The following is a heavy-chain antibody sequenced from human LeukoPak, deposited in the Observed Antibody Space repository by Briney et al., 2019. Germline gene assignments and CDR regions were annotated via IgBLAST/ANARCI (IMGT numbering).Heavy chain of an antibody. V-gene: IGHV5-10-1*01. J-gene: IGHJ6*02. Sequence: GESLRISCKGSGYSFTSYWIRWVRQMPGKGLEWMGRIDPSDSYTNYSPSFQGHVTISADKSISTAYLQWSSLKASDTAMYYCARKGSSASSDYGMDVWGQGTTVTVSS. CDR2: IDPSDSYT. CDR3: ARKGSSASSDYGMDV. CDR1: GYSFTSYW. D-gene: IGHD2-2*01.